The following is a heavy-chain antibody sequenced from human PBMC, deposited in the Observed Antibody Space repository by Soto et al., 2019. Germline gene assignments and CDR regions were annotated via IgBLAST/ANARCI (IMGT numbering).Heavy chain of an antibody. Sequence: QVQLVQSGTEVKMPGASVKVSCKASGYTFTSDGFSWVRQAPGQGLEWMGWISAYNGVTNYAQNFQGRLSMTTDTSTSTVYRELRSLRSDDTAVYYCARTSSSPFYLYGLDVWGHGTSVTVSS. CDR2: ISAYNGVT. CDR1: GYTFTSDG. J-gene: IGHJ6*02. V-gene: IGHV1-18*01. CDR3: ARTSSSPFYLYGLDV. D-gene: IGHD6-13*01.